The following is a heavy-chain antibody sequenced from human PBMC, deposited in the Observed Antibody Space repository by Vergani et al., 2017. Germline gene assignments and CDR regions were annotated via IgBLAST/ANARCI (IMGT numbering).Heavy chain of an antibody. CDR2: IYYSGST. J-gene: IGHJ6*02. D-gene: IGHD3-3*01. CDR3: ATCSKYDFWSGYCGMDV. CDR1: GGSISSSSYY. Sequence: QLQLQESGPGLVKPSETLSLTCTVSGGSISSSSYYWGWIRQPPGKGLEWIGSIYYSGSTYYNPSLKSRVTISVDTSKNQFSLKLSSVTAADTAVYYCATCSKYDFWSGYCGMDVWGQGTTVTVSS. V-gene: IGHV4-39*07.